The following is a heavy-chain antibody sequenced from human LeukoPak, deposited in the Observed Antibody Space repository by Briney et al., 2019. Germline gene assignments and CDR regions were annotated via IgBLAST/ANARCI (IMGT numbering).Heavy chain of an antibody. CDR1: GGTFISYA. CDR3: ARGGNSYGYGY. CDR2: IIPIFGTA. V-gene: IGHV1-69*13. D-gene: IGHD5-18*01. J-gene: IGHJ4*02. Sequence: SVTVSFTASGGTFISYAISWVRQAPGQGREWMGGIIPIFGTANYAQKFQGRVTITADESTSTAYMELSSLRSEDTAVYYCARGGNSYGYGYWGQGTLVTVSS.